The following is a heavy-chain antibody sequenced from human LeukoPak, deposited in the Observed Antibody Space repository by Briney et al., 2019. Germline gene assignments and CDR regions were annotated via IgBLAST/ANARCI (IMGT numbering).Heavy chain of an antibody. CDR1: GFTFSSYW. D-gene: IGHD1-1*01. V-gene: IGHV3-7*01. Sequence: GGSLRLSCAASGFTFSSYWMSWVRQAPGKGLEWVANIKQDGNEKYYVDSVKGRFTISRDNAKNSLYLQMNSVRAEDTAVYYCARSFGDWNYYYYMDVWGKGTTVTVSS. J-gene: IGHJ6*03. CDR2: IKQDGNEK. CDR3: ARSFGDWNYYYYMDV.